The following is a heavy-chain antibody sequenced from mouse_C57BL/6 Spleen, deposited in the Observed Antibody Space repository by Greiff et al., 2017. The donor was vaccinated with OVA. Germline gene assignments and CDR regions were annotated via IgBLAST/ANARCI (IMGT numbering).Heavy chain of an antibody. Sequence: VQLKESGGGLVKPGGSLKLSCAASGFTFSDYGMHWVRQAPEKGLEWVAYISSGSSTIYYADTVKGRFTISRDNAKNTLFLQMTSLRSEDTAMYYCARGSYDYDPAWFAYWGQGTLVTVSA. CDR3: ARGSYDYDPAWFAY. V-gene: IGHV5-17*01. D-gene: IGHD2-4*01. CDR1: GFTFSDYG. J-gene: IGHJ3*01. CDR2: ISSGSSTI.